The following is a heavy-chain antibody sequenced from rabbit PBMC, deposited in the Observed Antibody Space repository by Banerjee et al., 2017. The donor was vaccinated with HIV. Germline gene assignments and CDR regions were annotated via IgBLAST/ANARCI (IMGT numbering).Heavy chain of an antibody. V-gene: IGHV1S45*01. Sequence: QEQLEESGGGLVKPEGSLTLTCTASGFSFSVSYYMCWVRQAPGKGLEWIGCINSGSNGKIYFANWAKGRFTGSKTSSTTVTLQMTSLTAADTATYFCARIGYGSSVDTFRFDLWGPGTLVTVS. CDR1: GFSFSVSYY. CDR3: ARIGYGSSVDTFRFDL. D-gene: IGHD5-1*01. J-gene: IGHJ3*01. CDR2: INSGSNGKI.